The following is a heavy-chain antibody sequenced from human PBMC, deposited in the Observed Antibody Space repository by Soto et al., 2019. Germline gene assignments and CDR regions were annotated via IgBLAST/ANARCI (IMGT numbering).Heavy chain of an antibody. J-gene: IGHJ4*02. V-gene: IGHV3-7*01. D-gene: IGHD3-10*01. CDR1: GFTFSSYW. CDR2: IKQDGSEK. Sequence: GGSLRLSCAASGFTFSSYWMSWVRQAPGKGLEWVANIKQDGSEKYYVDSVKGRFTISRDNAKNSLYLQMNSLRAEDTAVYYCARDLYYYGSGSYSSSLDYWGQGTLVTVSS. CDR3: ARDLYYYGSGSYSSSLDY.